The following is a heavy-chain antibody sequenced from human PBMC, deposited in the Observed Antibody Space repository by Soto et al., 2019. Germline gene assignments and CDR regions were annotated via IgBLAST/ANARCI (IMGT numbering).Heavy chain of an antibody. CDR1: GYTFTSYG. Sequence: ASGKVSCKASGYTFTSYGISWVRQAPGQGLEWMGWISAYNGNTNYAQKLQGRVTMTTDTSTSTAYMELRSLRSDDTAVYYCARIPYCSGGSCSYYFDYWGQGTLVTVSS. CDR3: ARIPYCSGGSCSYYFDY. J-gene: IGHJ4*02. D-gene: IGHD2-15*01. V-gene: IGHV1-18*01. CDR2: ISAYNGNT.